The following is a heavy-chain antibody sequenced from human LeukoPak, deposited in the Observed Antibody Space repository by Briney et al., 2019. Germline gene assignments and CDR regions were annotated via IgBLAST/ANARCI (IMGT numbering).Heavy chain of an antibody. CDR3: ARAPPNDYDSSAYYSSFDC. CDR1: GFTFSSYW. J-gene: IGHJ4*02. Sequence: PGGSLRLSCAASGFTFSSYWMSWVRQTPGKGLEWVATVSGSSDDTYHADSVKGRFTISRDTSRNTLYLQMNSLRVEDTAVYYCARAPPNDYDSSAYYSSFDCWGRGTLVTVSS. D-gene: IGHD3-22*01. V-gene: IGHV3-23*01. CDR2: VSGSSDDT.